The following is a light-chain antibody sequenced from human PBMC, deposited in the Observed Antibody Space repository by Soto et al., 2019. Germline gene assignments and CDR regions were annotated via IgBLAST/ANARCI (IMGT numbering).Light chain of an antibody. CDR2: DAS. J-gene: IGKJ1*01. Sequence: DIQMTQSPPALSASVGDRVTITCLASQSVNTRLAWYQQKPGKAPKLLIHDASSLQTGVPSRFSGSGSGTEFTLTISSLQPDDFATYYCQQYQSYSETFGQGTKVDIK. CDR1: QSVNTR. V-gene: IGKV1-5*01. CDR3: QQYQSYSET.